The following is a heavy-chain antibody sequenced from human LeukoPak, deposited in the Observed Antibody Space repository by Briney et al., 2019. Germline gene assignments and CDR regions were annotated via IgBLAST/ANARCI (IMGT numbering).Heavy chain of an antibody. CDR3: ARGAVAEGFDY. V-gene: IGHV4-34*01. CDR1: GGSFIGYY. Sequence: SETLSLTCAVYGGSFIGYYWSWIRQPPGKGLEWIGEINHSGSTNYNPSLKSRVTISVDTSKNQFSLKLSSVTAADTAVYYCARGAVAEGFDYWGQGTLVTVSS. CDR2: INHSGST. J-gene: IGHJ4*02. D-gene: IGHD6-19*01.